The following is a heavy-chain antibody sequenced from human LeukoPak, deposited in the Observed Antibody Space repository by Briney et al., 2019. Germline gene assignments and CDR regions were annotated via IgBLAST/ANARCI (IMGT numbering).Heavy chain of an antibody. CDR1: GGSISSGDYY. CDR3: ARAPRDTNSWYYFDY. J-gene: IGHJ4*02. CDR2: IYYSGDT. Sequence: KPSETLSLTCTVCGGSISSGDYYWSWIRQHPGKGLEWIGYIYYSGDTYYNPSLKSRVTISVDTSKNQFSLKLSSVTAADTAVYYCARAPRDTNSWYYFDYWGQGTLVSVSS. V-gene: IGHV4-31*02. D-gene: IGHD5-18*01.